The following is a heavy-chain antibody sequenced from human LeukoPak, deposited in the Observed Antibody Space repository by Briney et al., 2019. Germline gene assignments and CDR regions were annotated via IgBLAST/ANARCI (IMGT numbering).Heavy chain of an antibody. Sequence: LSETLSLTCTVSSGSISSSTYYWGWIRQPPGKGLEWIGSIYYSGSTYYNPSLKSRVTISVDTSKNQFSLKLSSVTAADTAVYYCARHGRSYGSGSYYSFDYWGQGTLVTVSS. J-gene: IGHJ4*02. CDR3: ARHGRSYGSGSYYSFDY. CDR1: SGSISSSTYY. D-gene: IGHD3-10*01. CDR2: IYYSGST. V-gene: IGHV4-39*01.